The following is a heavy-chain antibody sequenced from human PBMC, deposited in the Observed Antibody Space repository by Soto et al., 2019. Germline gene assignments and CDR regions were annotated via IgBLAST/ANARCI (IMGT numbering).Heavy chain of an antibody. CDR2: ISSSSSYI. CDR1: GFTFSSYS. J-gene: IGHJ4*02. V-gene: IGHV3-21*01. CDR3: ARDAHMITFGGARFPFDY. D-gene: IGHD3-16*01. Sequence: GGSLRLSCAASGFTFSSYSMNWVRQAPGKGLEWVSSISSSSSYIYYADSVKGRFTISRDNAKNSLYLQMNSLRAEDTAVYYCARDAHMITFGGARFPFDYWGQGTLVTVSS.